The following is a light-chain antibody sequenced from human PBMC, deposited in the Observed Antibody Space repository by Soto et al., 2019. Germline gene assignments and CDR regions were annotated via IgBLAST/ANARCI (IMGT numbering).Light chain of an antibody. CDR1: QNVAANS. V-gene: IGKV3-20*01. Sequence: EIVLTQSPGTLSFFPGERATLSCRASQNVAANSLAWYQHKPGQGPRLLIYGISRRATGTPDRFSGSGSGTDFTLTIDKLEPEDFAVDYCQQYGTSPLTFGGGTKVEIK. CDR2: GIS. CDR3: QQYGTSPLT. J-gene: IGKJ4*01.